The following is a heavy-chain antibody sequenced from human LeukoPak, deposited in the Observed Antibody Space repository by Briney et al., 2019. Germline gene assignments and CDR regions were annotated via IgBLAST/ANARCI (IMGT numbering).Heavy chain of an antibody. CDR3: ASGGRDGYNRGLYYFDY. D-gene: IGHD5-24*01. CDR2: IYSSGST. Sequence: SETLSLTCAVYGGSFSGYYWNWIRQPPGKGLEWIGYIYSSGSTNYNPSLKSRLTISVDASKNQFSLRLSSVTAADTAVYYCASGGRDGYNRGLYYFDYWGQGTLVTVSS. V-gene: IGHV4-59*01. J-gene: IGHJ4*02. CDR1: GGSFSGYY.